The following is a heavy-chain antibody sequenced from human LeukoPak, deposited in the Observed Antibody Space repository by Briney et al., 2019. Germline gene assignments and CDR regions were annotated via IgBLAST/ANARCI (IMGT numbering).Heavy chain of an antibody. D-gene: IGHD1-26*01. CDR3: ARGLGGSGSYFLTFDY. CDR2: INPNSGGT. Sequence: GASVKVSCKASGYTFTGYYMHWVRQAPGQGLEWMGWINPNSGGTNYAQKFQGRVTMTRDTSISTAYMELSRLRSDDTAVYYCARGLGGSGSYFLTFDYWGQGTLVTVSS. CDR1: GYTFTGYY. J-gene: IGHJ4*02. V-gene: IGHV1-2*02.